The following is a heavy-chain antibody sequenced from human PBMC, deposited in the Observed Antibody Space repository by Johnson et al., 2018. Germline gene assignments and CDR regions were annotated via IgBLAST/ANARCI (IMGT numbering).Heavy chain of an antibody. J-gene: IGHJ6*03. D-gene: IGHD6-13*01. CDR1: GFTFDDYA. V-gene: IGHV3-9*01. Sequence: EVQLLESGGGLVQPGRSPRLYCAASGFTFDDYAMHWVRQAPGKGLEWVSGISWNSGNIGFADSVKGRFTISRDNAKNSLYLQMNSLRAEDTAWYYWAKGYSHSLGAAYMDVWGKGTTGTVSS. CDR3: AKGYSHSLGAAYMDV. CDR2: ISWNSGNI.